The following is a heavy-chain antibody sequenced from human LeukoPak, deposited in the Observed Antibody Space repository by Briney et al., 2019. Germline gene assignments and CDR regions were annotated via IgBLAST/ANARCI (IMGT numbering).Heavy chain of an antibody. CDR3: AREGLQEHAFDI. V-gene: IGHV4-31*03. CDR2: ISKSGST. J-gene: IGHJ3*02. CDR1: GGSISSGVYY. D-gene: IGHD4-11*01. Sequence: SQTLSLTCTVSGGSISSGVYYWPWIRQHPGKGLEWIGYISKSGSTLYNPSLKSRVTTSVDTSKNQFSLKLSSVTAADTAVYYCAREGLQEHAFDIWGQGTMGTVSS.